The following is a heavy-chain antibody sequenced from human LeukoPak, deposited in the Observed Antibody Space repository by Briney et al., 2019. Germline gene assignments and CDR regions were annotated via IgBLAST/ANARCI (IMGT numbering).Heavy chain of an antibody. D-gene: IGHD6-19*01. CDR3: ARSSGWKYNIDY. J-gene: IGHJ4*02. CDR1: GYTFTSYY. V-gene: IGHV1-2*02. Sequence: ASVKVSCKASGYTFTSYYMHWVRQAPGQGLEWMGIINPSGGSTNYAQKFQGRVTMTRDTSISTAYMELSRLRSDDTAMYYCARSSGWKYNIDYWGQGTLVTVSS. CDR2: INPSGGST.